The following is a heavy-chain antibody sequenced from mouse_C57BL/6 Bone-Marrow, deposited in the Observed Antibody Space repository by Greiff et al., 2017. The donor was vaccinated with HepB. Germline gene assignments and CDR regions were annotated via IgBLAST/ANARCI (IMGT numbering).Heavy chain of an antibody. CDR3: TGSYYYGSSWYFDV. D-gene: IGHD1-1*01. CDR2: IRLKSDNYAT. CDR1: GFTFSNYW. Sequence: EVKLMESGGGLVQPGGSMKLSCVASGFTFSNYWMNWVRQSPEKGLEWVAQIRLKSDNYATHYAESVKGRFTISRDDSKSSVYLQMNNLRAEDTGIYYCTGSYYYGSSWYFDVWGTGTTVTVSS. V-gene: IGHV6-3*01. J-gene: IGHJ1*03.